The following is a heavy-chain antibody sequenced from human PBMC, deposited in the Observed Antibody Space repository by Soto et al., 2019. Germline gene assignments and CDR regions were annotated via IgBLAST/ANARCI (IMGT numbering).Heavy chain of an antibody. Sequence: GGSLRLSCAASGFTFSSYAMSWVRQAPGKGLEWVSAISGSGGSTYYADSVKGRFTISRGNSKNTLYLQMNSLRAEDTAVYYCAKTDNAYYYYGMDVWGQGTTVTVSS. CDR1: GFTFSSYA. CDR3: AKTDNAYYYYGMDV. D-gene: IGHD1-20*01. V-gene: IGHV3-23*01. J-gene: IGHJ6*02. CDR2: ISGSGGST.